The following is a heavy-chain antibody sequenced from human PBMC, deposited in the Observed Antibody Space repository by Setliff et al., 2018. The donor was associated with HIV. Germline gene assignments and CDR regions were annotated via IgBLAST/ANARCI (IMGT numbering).Heavy chain of an antibody. Sequence: GGSLRLSCAASGFTFNNYWMNWVRQAPGKGLVWVSTISDSGGNTYYTDSVKGRFTISRDNSKNTLYLQMNSLRADDTAVYYCAYGSGSWNYRGQGTLVTVSS. D-gene: IGHD3-10*01. CDR2: ISDSGGNT. J-gene: IGHJ4*02. V-gene: IGHV3-23*01. CDR1: GFTFNNYW. CDR3: AYGSGSWNY.